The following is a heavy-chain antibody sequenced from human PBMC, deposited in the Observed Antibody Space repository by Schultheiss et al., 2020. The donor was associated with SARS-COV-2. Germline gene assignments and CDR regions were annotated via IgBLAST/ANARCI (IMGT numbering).Heavy chain of an antibody. D-gene: IGHD3-22*01. CDR2: IKSKTDGGTT. V-gene: IGHV3-15*01. J-gene: IGHJ4*02. Sequence: GESLKISCAASAFTVSGNYMTWVRQAPGKGLEWVGRIKSKTDGGTTDYAAPVKGRFTISRDDSKNTLYLEMNSLKTEDTAVYYCARANSMIVVVTYFDYWGQGTLVTVSS. CDR1: AFTVSGNY. CDR3: ARANSMIVVVTYFDY.